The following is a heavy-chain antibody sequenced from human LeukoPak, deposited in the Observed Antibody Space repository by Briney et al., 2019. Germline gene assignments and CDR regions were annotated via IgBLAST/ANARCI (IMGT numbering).Heavy chain of an antibody. V-gene: IGHV4-59*01. J-gene: IGHJ3*02. CDR2: IYYSGST. CDR1: GGSISSYY. Sequence: SETLSLTCTVSGGSISSYYWSWIRQPPGKGLEWIGYIYYSGSTNYNPSLKSRVTISVDTSKNQFSLKLSSVTAAGTAVYYCARTGAIIVSDAFDIWGQGTMVTVSS. D-gene: IGHD3-16*02. CDR3: ARTGAIIVSDAFDI.